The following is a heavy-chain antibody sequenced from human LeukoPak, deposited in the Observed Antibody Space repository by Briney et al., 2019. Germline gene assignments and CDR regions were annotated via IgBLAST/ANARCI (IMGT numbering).Heavy chain of an antibody. CDR1: GFSYNTYA. Sequence: GGSLRLSCAASGFSYNTYAMSWVRQAPGKGLEWVSAISNTGGSTYYADSVKGRFTISRDKSENTLSLQMNSLRAEDTAVYYCAQQVGYCSSGSCYFTYWGQGTLVTVSS. CDR2: ISNTGGST. J-gene: IGHJ1*01. V-gene: IGHV3-23*01. CDR3: AQQVGYCSSGSCYFTY. D-gene: IGHD2-15*01.